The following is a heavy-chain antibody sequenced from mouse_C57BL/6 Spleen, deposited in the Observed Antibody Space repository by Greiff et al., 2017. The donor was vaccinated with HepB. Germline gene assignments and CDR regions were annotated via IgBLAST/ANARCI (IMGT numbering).Heavy chain of an antibody. CDR1: GYTFTSYW. D-gene: IGHD2-4*01. CDR2: IYPSDSET. J-gene: IGHJ4*01. CDR3: ARGDYDYGYYYAMDY. V-gene: IGHV1-61*01. Sequence: VQLQQPGAELVRPGSSVKLSCKASGYTFTSYWMDWVKQRPGQGLEWIGNIYPSDSETHYNQKFKDKATLTVDKSSSTAYMQLSSLTSEDSAVYYCARGDYDYGYYYAMDYWGQGTSVTVSS.